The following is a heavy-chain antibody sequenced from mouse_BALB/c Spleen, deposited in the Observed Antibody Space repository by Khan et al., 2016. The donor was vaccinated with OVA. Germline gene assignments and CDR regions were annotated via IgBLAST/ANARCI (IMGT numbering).Heavy chain of an antibody. J-gene: IGHJ4*01. CDR3: ATHVHYAMDY. CDR2: IFPGNDDT. Sequence: QVQLKQSGAELARPGASVNLSCKASGYTFTNYWIHWVQQRPGQGLEWIGSIFPGNDDTNYTQKFKGKATLTADKSSSTACMQIRTLASEDSAVYYGATHVHYAMDYWGQGTSVTVSS. CDR1: GYTFTNYW. V-gene: IGHV1-87*01.